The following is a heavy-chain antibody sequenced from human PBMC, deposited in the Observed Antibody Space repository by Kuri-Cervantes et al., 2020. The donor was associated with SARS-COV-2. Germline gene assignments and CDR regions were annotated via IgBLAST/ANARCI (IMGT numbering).Heavy chain of an antibody. CDR2: MNPNTGVT. CDR3: YCAPKEGFDS. V-gene: IGHV1-8*02. J-gene: IGHJ4*02. D-gene: IGHD2-21*01. CDR1: GYTFSIYD. Sequence: ASVKVSCKASGYTFSIYDINWVRQATGQGLEWMGWMNPNTGVTGYAQKFQGRVTMTRDTSTNTAYMELSSLTSEDTAIYYCYCAPKEGFDSWGQGTLVTVSS.